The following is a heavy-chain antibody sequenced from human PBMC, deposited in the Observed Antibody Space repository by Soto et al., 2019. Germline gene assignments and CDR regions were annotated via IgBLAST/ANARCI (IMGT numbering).Heavy chain of an antibody. J-gene: IGHJ5*02. CDR2: IYSGESK. V-gene: IGHV3-53*01. CDR1: GFTVSSNY. D-gene: IGHD6-6*01. CDR3: ARYPSRSSSLGWFDP. Sequence: PGGYLRLSCAASGFTVSSNYMSWVRQAPGKGLEWVSVIYSGESKLYADSVKGRFTISRDNFKNTLYLQMNSLRAEDTAVYYCARYPSRSSSLGWFDPLGHGALVTVPP.